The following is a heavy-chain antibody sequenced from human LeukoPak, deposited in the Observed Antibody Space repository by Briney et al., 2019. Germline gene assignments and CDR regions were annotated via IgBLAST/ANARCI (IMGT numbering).Heavy chain of an antibody. J-gene: IGHJ4*02. V-gene: IGHV1-2*02. CDR2: INPNSGGT. CDR3: ARGAGSGTYRRFDF. D-gene: IGHD3-10*01. Sequence: ASVKVSCKASGYTFSGYYIHWVRQAPGQGLEWVGWINPNSGGTSSAQKFQGRVTMTRDTSITTAYMELNSLSSDDTAVYYCARGAGSGTYRRFDFWGQGTLVTVSS. CDR1: GYTFSGYY.